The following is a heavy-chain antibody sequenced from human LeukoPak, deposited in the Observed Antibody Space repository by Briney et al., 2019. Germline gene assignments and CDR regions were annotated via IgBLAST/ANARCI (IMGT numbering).Heavy chain of an antibody. CDR2: IRGDGRAT. J-gene: IGHJ5*02. V-gene: IGHV3-74*01. CDR1: GFIFTDYW. D-gene: IGHD6-13*01. CDR3: ARDMEQLVGWELRNWFDP. Sequence: GGSMRLSCAASGFIFTDYWMHWVRQAPGKELVWVARIRGDGRATTYADSVKGRFTISRDNSKNTLYLQMNSLRAEDTAVYYCARDMEQLVGWELRNWFDPWGQGTLVTVSS.